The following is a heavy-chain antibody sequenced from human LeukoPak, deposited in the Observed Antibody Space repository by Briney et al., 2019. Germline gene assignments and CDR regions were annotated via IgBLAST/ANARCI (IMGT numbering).Heavy chain of an antibody. CDR3: AIHGAYGSGTSYFRETYYYYGMDV. Sequence: SETLSLTCTVSGGSISSSSYYWGWIRQPPGKGLEWIGSIYYSGSTYYNPSLKSRVTISVDTSKNQFSLKLSSVTAADTAVYYCAIHGAYGSGTSYFRETYYYYGMDVWGQGTTVTVSS. J-gene: IGHJ6*02. D-gene: IGHD3-10*01. CDR2: IYYSGST. V-gene: IGHV4-39*01. CDR1: GGSISSSSYY.